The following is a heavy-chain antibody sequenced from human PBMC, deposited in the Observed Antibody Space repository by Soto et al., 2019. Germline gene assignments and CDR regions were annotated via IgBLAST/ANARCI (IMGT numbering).Heavy chain of an antibody. CDR1: GDSITTGYYY. V-gene: IGHV4-39*01. J-gene: IGHJ5*02. CDR2: IFHSGNS. Sequence: QLQLQESGPGLVKPSETLSLTCTVSGDSITTGYYYWGWIRQPPGKGLEWIGSIFHSGNSYYNPSLRRRFTISVDTSNHQFSLNLTSVTAADTAVYYCARLVGVVVATSADGRFDPWGQGTLVTVSS. D-gene: IGHD2-15*01. CDR3: ARLVGVVVATSADGRFDP.